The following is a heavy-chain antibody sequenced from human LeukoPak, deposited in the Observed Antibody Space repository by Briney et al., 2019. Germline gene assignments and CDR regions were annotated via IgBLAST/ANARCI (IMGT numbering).Heavy chain of an antibody. J-gene: IGHJ5*02. CDR1: GYSFTSYW. CDR2: IYPGDSDT. CDR3: ARGWGGNVAGDWFDP. V-gene: IGHV5-51*01. D-gene: IGHD3-16*01. Sequence: GESLKISCKGSGYSFTSYWIGWVRQMPGKGLEWMGIIYPGDSDTRYSPSFQGQVTISADKSISTAYPQWSSLKASDTAMYYCARGWGGNVAGDWFDPWGQGTLVTVSS.